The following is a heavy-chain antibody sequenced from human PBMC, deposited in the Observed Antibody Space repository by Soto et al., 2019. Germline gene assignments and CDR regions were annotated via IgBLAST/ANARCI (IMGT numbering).Heavy chain of an antibody. V-gene: IGHV5-10-1*01. J-gene: IGHJ3*02. CDR2: IDPSDSYT. D-gene: IGHD3-22*01. CDR1: VYSFTSYW. Sequence: GESLKISCKVSVYSFTSYWISWVRQMPGKGLEWMGRIDPSDSYTNYSPSFQGHVTISADKSISTAYLQWSSLKASDTAMYYCARHEWDYYDSAGAFDIWGQGTMVTVSS. CDR3: ARHEWDYYDSAGAFDI.